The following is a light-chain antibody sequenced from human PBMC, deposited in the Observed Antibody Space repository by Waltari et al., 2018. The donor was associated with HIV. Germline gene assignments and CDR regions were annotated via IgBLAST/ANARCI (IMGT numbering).Light chain of an antibody. CDR3: SSYTSGSVV. CDR2: EVS. J-gene: IGLJ2*01. V-gene: IGLV2-14*01. CDR1: SSDGGDYNY. Sequence: QSALTQPASVSGSPGQSLTISCTGTSSDGGDYNYVSWYQQHPRKAPKLMIYEVSNRPSGVSTRFSGSKSGNTASLTISGLQAEDEADYYCSSYTSGSVVFGGGTKLTVL.